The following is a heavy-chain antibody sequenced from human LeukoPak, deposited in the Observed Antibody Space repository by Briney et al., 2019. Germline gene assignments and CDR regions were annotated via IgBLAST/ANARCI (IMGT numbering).Heavy chain of an antibody. J-gene: IGHJ3*01. Sequence: SETLSLTCTVTAGSISSYYWSWIRQPPGKGLEWIGYINYSGNTKYNPSLKSRVTMSIDTSKNQFSLKLSSVTAADTATYYCASGGFGVVVEEAFDFWGRGTMVTVSS. V-gene: IGHV4-59*01. CDR3: ASGGFGVVVEEAFDF. CDR1: AGSISSYY. D-gene: IGHD3-3*01. CDR2: INYSGNT.